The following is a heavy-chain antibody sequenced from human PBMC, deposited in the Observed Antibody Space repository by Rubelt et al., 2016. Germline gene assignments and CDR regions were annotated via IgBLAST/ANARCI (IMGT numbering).Heavy chain of an antibody. CDR1: GFTFDDYA. J-gene: IGHJ2*01. Sequence: VSAGGGVVQPGRSLRLSCAASGFTFDDYAMHWVRQAPGKGLEWVSGTSWTSGSIGYADSLQGRFTISRDNAKNSLYLKMNSLRDEDTAVYDCARGRDSTKLGYFDLWGRGTPVTVSS. CDR3: ARGRDSTKLGYFDL. D-gene: IGHD1-1*01. V-gene: IGHV3-9*01. CDR2: TSWTSGSI.